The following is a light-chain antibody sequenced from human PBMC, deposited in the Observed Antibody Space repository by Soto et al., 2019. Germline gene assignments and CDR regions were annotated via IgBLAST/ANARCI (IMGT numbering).Light chain of an antibody. J-gene: IGLJ1*01. CDR3: SSYTSSCTLYV. CDR1: SSDVGGYNY. Sequence: QSALTQAASVSGSPGQSITISCTGTSSDVGGYNYVSWYQQHPGKAPKLMIYDVSNRPSGVSNRFSGSKSGNTASLTISGPQTEDEADYYCSSYTSSCTLYVFGTGTKLTVL. CDR2: DVS. V-gene: IGLV2-14*01.